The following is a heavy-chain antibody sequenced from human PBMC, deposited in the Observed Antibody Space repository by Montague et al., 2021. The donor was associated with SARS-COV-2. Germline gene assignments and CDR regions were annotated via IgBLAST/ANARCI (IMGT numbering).Heavy chain of an antibody. CDR2: FLHTEST. Sequence: SETLSLTCTVSGGSIDSGNWWWCVRQTPRKGLGWGGVFLHTESTNIHSXXKSRVATFVDKSRNQFFLKLSFLTAADTAVYYCATGIDYYDFLALQSWGQGALVIVSS. V-gene: IGHV4-4*02. J-gene: IGHJ4*02. D-gene: IGHD3/OR15-3a*01. CDR1: GGSIDSGNW. CDR3: ATGIDYYDFLALQS.